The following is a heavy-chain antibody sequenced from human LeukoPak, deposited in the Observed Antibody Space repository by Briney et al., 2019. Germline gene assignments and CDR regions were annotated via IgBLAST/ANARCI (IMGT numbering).Heavy chain of an antibody. Sequence: GGSLRLSCTASGFTFSNFWMGWVRQAPGKGLEWVANIKQDETEKFYLGSVKGRFTISRDNAKNSLYLQMNSLRAEDTGVYYCARDTGALVTHFDYWGQGTLVTVSS. J-gene: IGHJ4*02. CDR1: GFTFSNFW. V-gene: IGHV3-7*03. D-gene: IGHD5-18*01. CDR3: ARDTGALVTHFDY. CDR2: IKQDETEK.